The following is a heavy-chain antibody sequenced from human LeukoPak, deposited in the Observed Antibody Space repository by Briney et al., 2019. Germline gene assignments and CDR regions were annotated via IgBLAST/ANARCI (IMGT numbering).Heavy chain of an antibody. Sequence: ASVKVSCKASGYTFTGYYMHWVRQAPGQGLEWMGWINPNSGGTNYAQKVRGRVTMTRDTSISIAYMELSRLRSDDTAVYYCARATMVRGVTWGQGTLVTVSS. CDR1: GYTFTGYY. J-gene: IGHJ4*02. D-gene: IGHD3-10*01. CDR3: ARATMVRGVT. CDR2: INPNSGGT. V-gene: IGHV1-2*02.